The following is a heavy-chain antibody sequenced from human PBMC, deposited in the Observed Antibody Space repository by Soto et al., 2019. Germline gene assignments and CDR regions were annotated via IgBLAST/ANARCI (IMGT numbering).Heavy chain of an antibody. CDR3: ARDRGSSWHGRYYYYYGMDV. CDR1: GGSISSYY. CDR2: IYYSGST. J-gene: IGHJ6*02. D-gene: IGHD6-13*01. V-gene: IGHV4-59*01. Sequence: PSETLSLTCTVSGGSISSYYWSWIRQPPGKGLEWIGYIYYSGSTNYNPSLKSRVTISVDTSKNQFSLKLSSVTAADTAVYYCARDRGSSWHGRYYYYYGMDVWGQGTTVTVS.